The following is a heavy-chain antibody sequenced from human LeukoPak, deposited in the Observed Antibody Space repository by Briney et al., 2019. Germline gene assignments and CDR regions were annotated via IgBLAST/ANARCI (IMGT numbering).Heavy chain of an antibody. CDR3: AKLCVDSSGYYYVQDAFDI. CDR1: GFTFSSYE. D-gene: IGHD3-22*01. V-gene: IGHV3-48*03. J-gene: IGHJ3*02. Sequence: GGSLRLSCAASGFTFSSYEMNWVRQAPGKGLEWISYISSSGSTIYYADSVKGRFTISRDNSKNTLYLQMNSLRAEDTAVYYCAKLCVDSSGYYYVQDAFDIWGQGTMVTVSS. CDR2: ISSSGSTI.